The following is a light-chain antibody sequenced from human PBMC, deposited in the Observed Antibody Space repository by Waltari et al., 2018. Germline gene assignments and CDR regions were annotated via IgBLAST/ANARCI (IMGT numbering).Light chain of an antibody. CDR3: QQYNSYSLLT. J-gene: IGKJ4*01. CDR2: KAS. CDR1: KSISNW. V-gene: IGKV1-5*03. Sequence: DIQMTQSPSTLSASVGDRDTITCRASKSISNWLAWYQQKPGKAPKLLIYKASTLESGVPSRFSGSGSGTEFTLTISSLQPDDFATYYCQQYNSYSLLTFGGGTKVEIK.